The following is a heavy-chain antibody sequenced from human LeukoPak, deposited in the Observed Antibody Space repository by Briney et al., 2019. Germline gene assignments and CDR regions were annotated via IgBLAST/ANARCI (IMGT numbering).Heavy chain of an antibody. V-gene: IGHV1-2*02. D-gene: IGHD3-22*01. Sequence: EASVKVSCKASGYTFTGYYMHWVRQAPGQGLEWMGWINPNSGGTNYAQKFQGRVTMTRDTSISTAYMELSRLRSDDTAVYYCARVRPYYDTGDAFDIWGQGTMVTVSS. CDR1: GYTFTGYY. CDR3: ARVRPYYDTGDAFDI. CDR2: INPNSGGT. J-gene: IGHJ3*02.